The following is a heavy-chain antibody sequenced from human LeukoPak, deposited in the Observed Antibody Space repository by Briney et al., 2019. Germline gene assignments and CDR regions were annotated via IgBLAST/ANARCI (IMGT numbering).Heavy chain of an antibody. D-gene: IGHD6-19*01. CDR1: GFTFSSYG. J-gene: IGHJ4*02. V-gene: IGHV3-7*01. CDR2: IKQDGSEK. Sequence: AGGSLRLSCAASGFTFSSYGMHWVRQAPGKGLEWVANIKQDGSEKYYVDSVKGRFTISRDNAKNSLYLQMNSLRAEDTAVYYCARDFEISSGWGQGTLVTVSS. CDR3: ARDFEISSG.